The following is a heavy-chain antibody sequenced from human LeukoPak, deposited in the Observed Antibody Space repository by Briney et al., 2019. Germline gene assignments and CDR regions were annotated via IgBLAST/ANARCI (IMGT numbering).Heavy chain of an antibody. V-gene: IGHV3-48*01. Sequence: GGSLRLSCAASGFTFSSYSMNWVRQAPGKGLEWVSYISSSSSTIYYADSVKGRFTISRDNAKNSLYLQMNSLRAEDTAVYYCARGGYDPYNWYDPWGQGTLVTVSS. CDR1: GFTFSSYS. CDR2: ISSSSSTI. J-gene: IGHJ5*02. CDR3: ARGGYDPYNWYDP. D-gene: IGHD5-12*01.